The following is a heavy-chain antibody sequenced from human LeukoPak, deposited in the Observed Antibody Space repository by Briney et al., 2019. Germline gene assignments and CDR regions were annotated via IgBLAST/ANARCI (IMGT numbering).Heavy chain of an antibody. CDR2: IIPILCIA. D-gene: IGHD6-19*01. J-gene: IGHJ4*02. CDR3: ARDYHHGYSSGWIFDY. V-gene: IGHV1-69*04. Sequence: SVKVSCKASGGTFSSYAISWVRQAPGQGLEWMERIIPILCIANYAQKFQGRVTITADKSTSTAYMELSRLRSEDTAVYYCARDYHHGYSSGWIFDYWGQGTLVTVSS. CDR1: GGTFSSYA.